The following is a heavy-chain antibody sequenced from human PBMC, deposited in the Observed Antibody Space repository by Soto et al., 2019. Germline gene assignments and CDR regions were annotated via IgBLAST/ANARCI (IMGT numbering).Heavy chain of an antibody. CDR2: ISHDGINK. CDR1: GFSFSSYA. CDR3: ARVMYSSDYFVKWFDP. Sequence: QVRLVESGGGVVQPGRSLRLSCTASGFSFSSYAMYWFRQPPGKGLEWVAVISHDGINKHYADSEKGRVTVSRDNSTHPLVLQLNSLRGEDTVMYYGARVMYSSDYFVKWFDPWGQGTLVTVSS. V-gene: IGHV3-30-3*01. D-gene: IGHD6-19*01. J-gene: IGHJ5*02.